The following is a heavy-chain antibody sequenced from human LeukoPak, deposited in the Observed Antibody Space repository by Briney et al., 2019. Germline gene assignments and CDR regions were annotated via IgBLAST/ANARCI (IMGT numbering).Heavy chain of an antibody. CDR3: ARVSVYYDSSGQFDY. D-gene: IGHD3-22*01. CDR2: INPNSGGT. V-gene: IGHV1-2*02. J-gene: IGHJ4*02. Sequence: ASVKVSCKASGYTFTSYAMNWVRQAPGQGLEWMGWINPNSGGTNYAQKFQGRVTMTRDTSISTAYMELSRLRSDDTAVYYCARVSVYYDSSGQFDYWGQGTLVTVSS. CDR1: GYTFTSYA.